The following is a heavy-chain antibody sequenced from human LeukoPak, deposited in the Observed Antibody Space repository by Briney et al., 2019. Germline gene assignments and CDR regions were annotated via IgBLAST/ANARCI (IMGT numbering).Heavy chain of an antibody. CDR1: GFTFSSYG. J-gene: IGHJ3*02. D-gene: IGHD1-1*01. CDR3: ARSPSLERAFDI. V-gene: IGHV3-33*01. Sequence: GRSLRLSCAASGFTFSSYGMPRVRQAPGKGLEWVAVIWYDGSNKYYADSVKGRFTISRDNSKNTLYLQMNSLRAEDTAVYYCARSPSLERAFDIWGQGTMVTVSS. CDR2: IWYDGSNK.